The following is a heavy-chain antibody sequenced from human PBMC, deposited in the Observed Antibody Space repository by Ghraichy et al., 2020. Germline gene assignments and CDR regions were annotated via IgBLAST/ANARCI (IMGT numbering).Heavy chain of an antibody. V-gene: IGHV3-23*01. CDR1: GFTFSSYA. J-gene: IGHJ3*02. D-gene: IGHD1-26*01. CDR2: ISGSGGST. CDR3: AKERADVVGAISGAFDI. Sequence: GGSLRLSCAASGFTFSSYAMSWVRQAPGKGLEWVSSISGSGGSTYYADSVKGRFTISRDNTKNTLFLQMNSLRAEDTAVYYCAKERADVVGAISGAFDIWGQGTMVTVSS.